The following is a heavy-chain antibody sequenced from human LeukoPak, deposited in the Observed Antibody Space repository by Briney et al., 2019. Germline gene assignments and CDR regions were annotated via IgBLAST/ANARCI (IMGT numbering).Heavy chain of an antibody. CDR1: GDSISRYY. J-gene: IGHJ5*02. D-gene: IGHD3-10*01. Sequence: TSETLSLTCTVSGDSISRYYWSWIRQPAGKGLEWIGRIYNGGIITYNPSLKSRVTMSIDTSNNQFSLRLRFVTAADTAVYYCARDSGTTGEVKFDPWGQGTLVTVSS. CDR3: ARDSGTTGEVKFDP. CDR2: IYNGGII. V-gene: IGHV4-4*07.